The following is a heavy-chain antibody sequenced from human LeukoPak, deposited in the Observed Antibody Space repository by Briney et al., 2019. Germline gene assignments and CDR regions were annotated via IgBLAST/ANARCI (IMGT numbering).Heavy chain of an antibody. CDR2: MNPNSGNT. V-gene: IGHV1-8*01. D-gene: IGHD3-3*01. Sequence: GASVKVSCKASGYTFTSYDINWVRQATGQGLEWMGWMNPNSGNTGYAQKFQGRVTMTRNTSISTAYMELSSLRSEDTAVYYCARGGGFWSGYYTNYYYYYMDVWGKGTTVTVSS. CDR1: GYTFTSYD. CDR3: ARGGGFWSGYYTNYYYYYMDV. J-gene: IGHJ6*03.